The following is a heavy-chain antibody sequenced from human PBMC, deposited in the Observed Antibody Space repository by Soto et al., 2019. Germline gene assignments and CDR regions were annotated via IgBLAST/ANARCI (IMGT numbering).Heavy chain of an antibody. V-gene: IGHV3-23*01. CDR3: ARDMYSSSWYFYYYGMDV. D-gene: IGHD6-13*01. CDR2: ISGSGGST. J-gene: IGHJ6*02. Sequence: EVQLLESGGGLVQPGGSLRVSCAASGFTFSSYAMSWVRQAPGKGLEWVSAISGSGGSTYYADSVKGRFTISRDNSKNTLYLQMNSLRAEDTAVYYCARDMYSSSWYFYYYGMDVWGQGTTVTVSS. CDR1: GFTFSSYA.